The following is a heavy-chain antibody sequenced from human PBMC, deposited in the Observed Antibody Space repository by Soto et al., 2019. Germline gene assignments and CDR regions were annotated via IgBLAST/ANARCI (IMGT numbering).Heavy chain of an antibody. CDR2: ISGDNGNT. CDR3: ARISQMTTVTTGLFRYGMDV. J-gene: IGHJ6*02. Sequence: QVQLVQSGGEVKKPGASVKVSCKASGYTFTSYGISWVRQAPGQGLEWMGWISGDNGNTNYTQNVQGRVTMTTDTSTSTAYMELRSLRSDDTAVYYCARISQMTTVTTGLFRYGMDVWGQGTTVTVSS. V-gene: IGHV1-18*01. D-gene: IGHD4-17*01. CDR1: GYTFTSYG.